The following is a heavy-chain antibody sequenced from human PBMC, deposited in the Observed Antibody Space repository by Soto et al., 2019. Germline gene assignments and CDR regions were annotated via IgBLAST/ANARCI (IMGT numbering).Heavy chain of an antibody. D-gene: IGHD6-19*01. CDR2: IRGSGSNT. CDR1: GFPFISYA. CDR3: AKDPRSGWYNLGWFDS. Sequence: EVQLLESGGGLAQPAGSLRLSCATSGFPFISYAMSWVRQAPGRALEWVSTIRGSGSNTYYADAVKGRFTITSDSSKNTVYVQMNRRRVDDTATYYLAKDPRSGWYNLGWFDSWGQGTLVTVSS. J-gene: IGHJ5*01. V-gene: IGHV3-23*01.